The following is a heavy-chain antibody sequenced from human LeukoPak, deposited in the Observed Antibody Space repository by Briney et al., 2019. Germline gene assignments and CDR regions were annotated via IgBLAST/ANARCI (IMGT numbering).Heavy chain of an antibody. CDR1: GFTFSSYA. V-gene: IGHV3-64*01. Sequence: GGSLRLSCAASGFTFSSYAMHWVRQAPGKGLEYVSAISSNGGSTYYANSVKGRFIISRDNSKNTLYLQMGSLRAEDMAVYYCAREASYRYRNWFDPWGQGTLVTVSS. CDR3: AREASYRYRNWFDP. CDR2: ISSNGGST. J-gene: IGHJ5*02. D-gene: IGHD1-26*01.